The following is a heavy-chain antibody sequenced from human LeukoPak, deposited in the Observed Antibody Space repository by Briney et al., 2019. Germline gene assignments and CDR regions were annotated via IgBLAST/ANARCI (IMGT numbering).Heavy chain of an antibody. CDR3: ARENHDYGGNFDY. D-gene: IGHD4-23*01. CDR1: GYSISSGYY. V-gene: IGHV4-38-2*02. CDR2: IYHSGST. Sequence: SETLSLTCAVSGYSISSGYYWGWIRQPPGKGLEWIGSIYHSGSTYYNPSLKSRVTISVGTSKNQFSLKLSSVTAADTAVYYCARENHDYGGNFDYWGQGTLVTVSS. J-gene: IGHJ4*02.